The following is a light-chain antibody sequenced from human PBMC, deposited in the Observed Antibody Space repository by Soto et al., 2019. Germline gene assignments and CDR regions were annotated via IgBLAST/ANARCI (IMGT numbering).Light chain of an antibody. Sequence: EIVMTPSPATLSVSPGERATLSCRASQSVSSNLAWYQQKPGQAPRLLIYGASTRATGIPARFSGSGSGTEFTLTISSLQSEDFAVYYCQHRSNWPLTFGGGTKVEIK. V-gene: IGKV3-15*01. CDR3: QHRSNWPLT. J-gene: IGKJ4*01. CDR2: GAS. CDR1: QSVSSN.